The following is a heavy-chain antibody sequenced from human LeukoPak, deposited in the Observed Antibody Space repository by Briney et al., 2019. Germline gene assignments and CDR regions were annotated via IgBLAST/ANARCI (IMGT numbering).Heavy chain of an antibody. Sequence: ASVTVSCKVSGYTLTELSMHWVRQAPGKGLEWMGGFYPEDGETIYAQKFQGRVTMTEDTSTDTAYMELSSLRSEDTAVYYCATERSAGYCGGDCSTTRYYYYGMDVWGQGTTVTVSS. CDR1: GYTLTELS. V-gene: IGHV1-24*01. J-gene: IGHJ6*02. CDR3: ATERSAGYCGGDCSTTRYYYYGMDV. CDR2: FYPEDGET. D-gene: IGHD2-21*02.